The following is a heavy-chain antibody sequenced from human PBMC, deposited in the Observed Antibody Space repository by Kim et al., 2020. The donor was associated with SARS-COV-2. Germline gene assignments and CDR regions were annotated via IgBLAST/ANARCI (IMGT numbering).Heavy chain of an antibody. V-gene: IGHV3-30*04. CDR2: ISYDGSNK. CDR3: ARPLYYYDSSGGFDY. CDR1: GFTFSSYA. Sequence: GGSLRLSCAASGFTFSSYAMHWVRQAPGKGLEWVAVISYDGSNKYYADSVKGRFTISRDNSKNTLYLQMNSLRAEDTAVYYCARPLYYYDSSGGFDYWGQGTLVTVSS. D-gene: IGHD3-22*01. J-gene: IGHJ4*02.